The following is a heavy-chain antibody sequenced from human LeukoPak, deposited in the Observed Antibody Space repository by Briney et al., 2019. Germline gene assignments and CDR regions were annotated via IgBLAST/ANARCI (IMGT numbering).Heavy chain of an antibody. CDR2: ISSSSSYI. V-gene: IGHV3-21*01. J-gene: IGHJ4*02. CDR1: GFTFSSYS. Sequence: GGSLRLSCAASGFTFSSYSMNWVRQAPGKGLEWVSSISSSSSYIYYADSVKGRFTISRDNAKNSLYLQMNSLRAEDTAVYYCARGSGVLRFLEWLVDYWGQGTLVTVSS. D-gene: IGHD3-3*01. CDR3: ARGSGVLRFLEWLVDY.